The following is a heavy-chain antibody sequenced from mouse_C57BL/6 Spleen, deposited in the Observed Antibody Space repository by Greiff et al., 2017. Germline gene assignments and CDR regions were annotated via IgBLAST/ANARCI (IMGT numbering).Heavy chain of an antibody. Sequence: VQLQQSGAELMQPGASVKLSCKATGYTFTGYWIEWVTQRPGHGLAWIGEILPGSGSTNYNEKFKVQATFTADTSSNTAYMPLSGLTTEDSATYYCARGGLYGNYIDYGSQGTTLTVSS. CDR2: ILPGSGST. CDR1: GYTFTGYW. J-gene: IGHJ2*01. CDR3: ARGGLYGNYIDY. V-gene: IGHV1-9*01. D-gene: IGHD2-1*01.